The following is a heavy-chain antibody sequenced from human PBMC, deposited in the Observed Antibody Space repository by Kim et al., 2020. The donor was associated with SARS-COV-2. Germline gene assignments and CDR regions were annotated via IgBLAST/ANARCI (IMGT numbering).Heavy chain of an antibody. V-gene: IGHV3-48*03. CDR2: ISSSGSTR. CDR1: GFTFSSDE. D-gene: IGHD4-17*01. J-gene: IGHJ3*02. Sequence: GGSLRLSCEVSGFTFSSDEMNWVRQAPGKGLEWVAYISSSGSTRYYADSVKGRFTISRDNAKNSLYLQMNYLRAEDTAVYYCAPPTYGGLGGDAFHIWGQGTIVTVSS. CDR3: APPTYGGLGGDAFHI.